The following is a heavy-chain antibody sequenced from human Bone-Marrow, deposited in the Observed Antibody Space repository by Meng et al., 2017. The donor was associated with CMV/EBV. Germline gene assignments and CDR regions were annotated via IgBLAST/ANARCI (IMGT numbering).Heavy chain of an antibody. D-gene: IGHD3-3*01. Sequence: GGSLRLSCAASGFTFSSYAMSWVRQAPGKGLEWVSVIYSGGSSTYYADSVKGRFTISRDNSKNTLYLQMNSLRAEDTAVYYCAREMRNDFWSGYYYFDYWGQGTLVTVSS. CDR3: AREMRNDFWSGYYYFDY. J-gene: IGHJ4*02. CDR2: IYSGGSST. CDR1: GFTFSSYA. V-gene: IGHV3-23*03.